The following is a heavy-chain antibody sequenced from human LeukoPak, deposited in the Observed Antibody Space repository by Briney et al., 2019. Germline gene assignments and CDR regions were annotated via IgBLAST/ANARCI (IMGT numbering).Heavy chain of an antibody. Sequence: ASVNVSSTASGYTFTIYAMHWVRQAPGQRLEWMGWINAGNGNTKYSQKFQGRVTITRDTSASTAYMELSSLRSEDTAVYYCAREYEDIVVVPAGGYYGMDVWGKGTTVTVSS. D-gene: IGHD2-2*01. CDR2: INAGNGNT. J-gene: IGHJ6*04. CDR1: GYTFTIYA. CDR3: AREYEDIVVVPAGGYYGMDV. V-gene: IGHV1-3*01.